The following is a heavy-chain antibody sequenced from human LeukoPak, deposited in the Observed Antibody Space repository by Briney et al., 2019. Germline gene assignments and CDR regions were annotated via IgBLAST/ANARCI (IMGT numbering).Heavy chain of an antibody. CDR1: GFTFSDYY. CDR3: ARFLIVVVVAATRNWFDP. D-gene: IGHD2-15*01. J-gene: IGHJ5*02. CDR2: ISSSSSYT. V-gene: IGHV3-11*03. Sequence: PGGPLRLSCAASGFTFSDYYMSWIRQAPGKGLELVSYISSSSSYTNYADSVKGRFTISRDNAKNSLYLQMNSLRAEDTAVYYCARFLIVVVVAATRNWFDPWGQGTLVTVSS.